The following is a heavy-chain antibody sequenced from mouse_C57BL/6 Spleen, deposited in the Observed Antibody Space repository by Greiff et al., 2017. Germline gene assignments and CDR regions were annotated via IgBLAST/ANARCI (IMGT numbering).Heavy chain of an antibody. J-gene: IGHJ3*01. CDR2: IYPGSGNT. D-gene: IGHD2-4*01. V-gene: IGHV1-66*01. Sequence: QVQLQQSGPELVKPGASVKISCKASGYSFTSSYIHWVKQRPGQGLEWIGWIYPGSGNTKYNEKFKGKATLTADTSSSTAYMQLSSLTSEDSAVYYCARVYDYDVGFAYWGQGTLVTVSA. CDR3: ARVYDYDVGFAY. CDR1: GYSFTSSY.